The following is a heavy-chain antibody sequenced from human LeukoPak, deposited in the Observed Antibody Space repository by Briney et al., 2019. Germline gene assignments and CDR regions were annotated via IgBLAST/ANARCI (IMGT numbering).Heavy chain of an antibody. V-gene: IGHV4-59*01. D-gene: IGHD6-13*01. J-gene: IGHJ3*02. CDR2: IYYSGST. CDR3: AGADTPRYSSSWYLYAFDI. Sequence: SETLSLTCTVSGGSISSYYWSWIRQPPGKGLEWIGHIYYSGSTNYNPSLKSRVIISVDTSKNQFSLKLSSVTAADTAVYYCAGADTPRYSSSWYLYAFDIWGQGTMVTVSS. CDR1: GGSISSYY.